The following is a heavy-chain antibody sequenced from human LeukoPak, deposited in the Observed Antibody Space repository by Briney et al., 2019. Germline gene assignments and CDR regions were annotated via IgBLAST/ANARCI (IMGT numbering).Heavy chain of an antibody. CDR1: VFTFSDYY. CDR3: ARGYYMDV. J-gene: IGHJ6*03. CDR2: ISSSDTTV. D-gene: IGHD2-15*01. Sequence: PGGSLRLSCAVSVFTFSDYYMSWIRQAPGEGLEWVSCISSSDTTVYYADSVKGRFTVSRDNAKNSLYLQMNSLRAEDTAVYYCARGYYMDVWGKGTTVTVSS. V-gene: IGHV3-11*04.